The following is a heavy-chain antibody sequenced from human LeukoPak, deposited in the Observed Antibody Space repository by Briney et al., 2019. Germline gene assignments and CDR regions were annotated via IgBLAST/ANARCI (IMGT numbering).Heavy chain of an antibody. J-gene: IGHJ4*02. CDR3: VRVRHGDSFDL. CDR1: GFTFSSYS. Sequence: SGGSLRLSCAASGFTFSSYSMNWVRQAPGKGLEWVSSISSSSSYIYYADSVKGRFTISRDNAKNSLYLQMNSLRAEDTALYYCVRVRHGDSFDLWGQGALVTVSS. V-gene: IGHV3-21*04. CDR2: ISSSSSYI. D-gene: IGHD4-17*01.